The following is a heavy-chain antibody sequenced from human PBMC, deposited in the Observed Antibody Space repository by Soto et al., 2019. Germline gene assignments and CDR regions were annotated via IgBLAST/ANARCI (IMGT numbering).Heavy chain of an antibody. Sequence: XXXFSSSAMXXXRQAPGXXXEWVSAISSGGGSTYYADSVKGRFXXXXXXXXXXXXXXXXXXXAEDTAVYYCAKQGGYYKSPDDYWGQGTLVTVXS. D-gene: IGHD3-10*01. J-gene: IGHJ4*02. CDR3: AKQGGYYKSPDDY. V-gene: IGHV3-23*01. CDR2: ISSGGGST. CDR1: XXXFSSSA.